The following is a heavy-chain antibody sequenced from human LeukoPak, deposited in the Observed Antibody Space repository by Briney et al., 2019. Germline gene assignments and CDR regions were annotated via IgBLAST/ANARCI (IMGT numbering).Heavy chain of an antibody. Sequence: ASVKVSCKASGYTFTGYYMHWVRQAPGQGLEWMGWINPNSGGTNYAQKFQGRVTITRNTSISTAYMELSSLRSEDTAVYYCARGGGSYYRQGFAYWGQGTQVTVSS. V-gene: IGHV1-2*02. CDR2: INPNSGGT. CDR1: GYTFTGYY. CDR3: ARGGGSYYRQGFAY. D-gene: IGHD3-10*01. J-gene: IGHJ4*02.